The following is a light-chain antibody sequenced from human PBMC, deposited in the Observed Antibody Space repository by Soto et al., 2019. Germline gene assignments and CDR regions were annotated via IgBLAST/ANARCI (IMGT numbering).Light chain of an antibody. CDR2: DVT. V-gene: IGLV2-11*01. Sequence: QSALTQPRSVSGSPGQSVTISCTGASNNVGGYNYVSWYQHHPGKVPQLIIYDVTKRPSGVPDRFSGSKSGNTASLPISGLQVEDEADYYCCSYAGTYTWIFGGGTKVTVL. J-gene: IGLJ2*01. CDR3: CSYAGTYTWI. CDR1: SNNVGGYNY.